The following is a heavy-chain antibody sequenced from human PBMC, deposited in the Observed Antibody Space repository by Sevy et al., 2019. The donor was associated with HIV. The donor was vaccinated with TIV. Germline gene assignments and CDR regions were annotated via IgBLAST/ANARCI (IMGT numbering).Heavy chain of an antibody. Sequence: GGSLRLSCAASGFTFSDYYMSWIRQSPGKGLEWVSLISGISTYTNYADSMKGRFTISRDNAKNSLYRQMNSLRAEDTAVYYCARRSSGWDYFDYWGQGTLVTVSS. CDR3: ARRSSGWDYFDY. J-gene: IGHJ4*02. V-gene: IGHV3-11*06. D-gene: IGHD6-19*01. CDR2: ISGISTYT. CDR1: GFTFSDYY.